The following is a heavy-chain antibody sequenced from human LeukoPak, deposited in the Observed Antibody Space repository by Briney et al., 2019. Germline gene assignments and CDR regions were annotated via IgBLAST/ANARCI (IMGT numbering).Heavy chain of an antibody. J-gene: IGHJ4*02. V-gene: IGHV3-48*04. D-gene: IGHD3-10*01. CDR1: GFTFSSYS. Sequence: GGSLRLSCAASGFTFSSYSMNWVRQAPGKGLEWVSYISSSSSTICYTDSVKGRFTISRDNAKNSLYLQMNSLRAEDTAVYYCARTQWFGELWGCYFDYWGQGTLVTVSS. CDR3: ARTQWFGELWGCYFDY. CDR2: ISSSSSTI.